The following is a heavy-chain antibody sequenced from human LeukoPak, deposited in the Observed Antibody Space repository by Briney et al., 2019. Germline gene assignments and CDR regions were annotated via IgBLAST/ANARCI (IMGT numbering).Heavy chain of an antibody. Sequence: ASVKVSCKASGGTFSSYAISWVRQAPGQGLEWMGGIIPIFGTANYAQKFQGRVTITADKSTSTAYMELSSLRSEDTAVYYCARVGLAARRYWYWFDPWGQGTLVTVSS. CDR3: ARVGLAARRYWYWFDP. J-gene: IGHJ5*02. V-gene: IGHV1-69*06. D-gene: IGHD6-6*01. CDR2: IIPIFGTA. CDR1: GGTFSSYA.